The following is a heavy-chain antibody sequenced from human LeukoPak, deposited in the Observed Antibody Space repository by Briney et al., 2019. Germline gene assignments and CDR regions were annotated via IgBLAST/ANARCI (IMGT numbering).Heavy chain of an antibody. J-gene: IGHJ4*02. V-gene: IGHV3-30*02. CDR2: IRYDGSNK. CDR1: GFTFSSYG. D-gene: IGHD1-26*01. Sequence: GGSLRLSCAASGFTFSSYGIHWVHQAPGKGLEWVAFIRYDGSNKYYADSVKGRFTISRDNSKNTLYLQMNSLRAEDTAVYYCAKDHSGTYSYYFDYWGQGTLVTVSS. CDR3: AKDHSGTYSYYFDY.